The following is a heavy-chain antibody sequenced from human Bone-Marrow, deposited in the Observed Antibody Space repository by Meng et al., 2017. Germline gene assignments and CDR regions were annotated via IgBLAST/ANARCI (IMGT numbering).Heavy chain of an antibody. V-gene: IGHV3-74*03. CDR2: INTDASIT. Sequence: GESLKISCAASGFTFSSYNMHWVHQTPGEGLVWVSRINTDASITTYADSVKGRFTISRDDAKNTVYLQMNSLRAEDTAAYYCARDADWVIFDHWGQGALVTVSS. CDR3: ARDADWVIFDH. CDR1: GFTFSSYN. D-gene: IGHD3-9*01. J-gene: IGHJ4*02.